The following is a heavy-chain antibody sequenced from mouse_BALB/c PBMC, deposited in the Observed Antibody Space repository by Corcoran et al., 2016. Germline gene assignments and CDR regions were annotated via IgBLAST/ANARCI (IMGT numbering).Heavy chain of an antibody. V-gene: IGHV1-66*01. CDR2: IFPGSGNT. D-gene: IGHD3-2*01. CDR1: GYSFTSYY. CDR3: AKTARATYYCDY. J-gene: IGHJ2*01. Sequence: QVQLQQSGPELVKPGASVKISCKASGYSFTSYYIHWVKQRPGQGLEWIGWIFPGSGNTKHNEKFKGKATLTADTSSSTAYMQLSSLTSEDSAVYFCAKTARATYYCDYWGQGTTLTVSS.